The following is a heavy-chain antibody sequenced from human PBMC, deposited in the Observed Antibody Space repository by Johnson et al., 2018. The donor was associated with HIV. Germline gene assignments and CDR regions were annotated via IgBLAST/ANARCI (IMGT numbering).Heavy chain of an antibody. CDR2: IRYDGSNK. J-gene: IGHJ3*01. Sequence: QEKLVESGGGVVQPGRSLRLSCAASGFTFSSYGMHWVRQAPGKGLEWVAFIRYDGSNKYYADSVKGRFTISRDNSKNTLFLQMNSLRAEETAVYHCAKDSQITAVPNDAFDVWGQGTMVTVSS. D-gene: IGHD6-13*01. V-gene: IGHV3-30*02. CDR3: AKDSQITAVPNDAFDV. CDR1: GFTFSSYG.